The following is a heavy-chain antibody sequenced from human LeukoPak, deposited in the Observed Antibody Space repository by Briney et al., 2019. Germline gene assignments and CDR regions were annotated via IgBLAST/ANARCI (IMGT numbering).Heavy chain of an antibody. CDR1: GFTFSHAW. V-gene: IGHV3-73*01. CDR2: IRSKANNYAT. D-gene: IGHD3-10*01. CDR3: TFGSGSSH. Sequence: GGSLRLSCAASGFTFSHAWMSWVRQAPGKGLEWVGRIRSKANNYATAYAASVTGRFTISRDDSKNTAYLQMNSLKTEDTAMYYCTFGSGSSHWGQGTLVTVSS. J-gene: IGHJ1*01.